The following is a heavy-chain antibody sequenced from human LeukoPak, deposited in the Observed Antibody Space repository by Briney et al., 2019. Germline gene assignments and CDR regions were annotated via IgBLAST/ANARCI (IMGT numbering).Heavy chain of an antibody. Sequence: SETLSLTCTVSGYSISSGYYWGWIRQPPGKGLEWIGSIYHSGSTYYNPSLNSRVTISVDTSKNQSSLKLSTVTAAATPVYYCARRLGVALDYWGQGTLVTVSS. J-gene: IGHJ4*02. D-gene: IGHD3-16*01. CDR1: GYSISSGYY. CDR2: IYHSGST. V-gene: IGHV4-38-2*02. CDR3: ARRLGVALDY.